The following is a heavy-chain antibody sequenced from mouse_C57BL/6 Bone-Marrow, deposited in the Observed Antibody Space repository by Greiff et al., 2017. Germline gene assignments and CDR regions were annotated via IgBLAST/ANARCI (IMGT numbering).Heavy chain of an antibody. D-gene: IGHD1-1*01. Sequence: VQLQQPGAELVRPGTSVKLSCKASVYTFTSYWMHWVKQRPGQGLEWIGVIDPSDSYTIYTQKFKGKATLTVDTSSSTAYMQLSSLTSEDSAVYDCARRDYGRALDAMEDWGEGTSVTVSA. CDR2: IDPSDSYT. CDR3: ARRDYGRALDAMED. V-gene: IGHV1-59*01. J-gene: IGHJ4*01. CDR1: VYTFTSYW.